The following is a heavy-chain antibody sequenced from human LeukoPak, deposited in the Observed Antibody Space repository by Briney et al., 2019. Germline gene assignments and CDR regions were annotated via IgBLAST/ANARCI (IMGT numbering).Heavy chain of an antibody. CDR1: GYTFTSLD. CDR3: ARVDGSPDY. Sequence: PSASVKVSCKTSGYTFTSLDINWVRQATGQGLGWMGWINPNSGNRGYAQQFQGRVTITRDTSIRTAYMELTNLRSEDTAVYYCARVDGSPDYWGQGTLVTVSS. V-gene: IGHV1-8*03. D-gene: IGHD2-15*01. CDR2: INPNSGNR. J-gene: IGHJ4*02.